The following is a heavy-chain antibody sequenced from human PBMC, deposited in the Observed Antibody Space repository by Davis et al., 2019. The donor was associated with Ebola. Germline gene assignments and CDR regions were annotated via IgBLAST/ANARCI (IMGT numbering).Heavy chain of an antibody. CDR2: TYYTASKWYN. J-gene: IGHJ4*02. CDR3: VRGWLRSKFDY. Sequence: HSQTLSLTCAISGDTVSSGAWNWIRQSPSRGLEWLGRTYYTASKWYNDYAVSVRSRMIITPDTSKNHFSLELNSVTPEDTAVYYCVRGWLRSKFDYWGQGTLVTVSS. V-gene: IGHV6-1*01. D-gene: IGHD5-12*01. CDR1: GDTVSSGA.